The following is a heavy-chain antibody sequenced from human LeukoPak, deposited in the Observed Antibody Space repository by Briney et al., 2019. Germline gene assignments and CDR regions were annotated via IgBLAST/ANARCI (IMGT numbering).Heavy chain of an antibody. J-gene: IGHJ4*02. V-gene: IGHV4-59*01. D-gene: IGHD5-12*01. CDR3: AREVDIVATTTHTPMDY. Sequence: SETLSLTCIVAGDSISSYYWSWIRQTPGRGLEWIGYMYHNGSTYYNPSLKSRVTMSVDTSKNQFSLKLSSVTAADTAVYYCAREVDIVATTTHTPMDYWGQGTLVTVSS. CDR2: MYHNGST. CDR1: GDSISSYY.